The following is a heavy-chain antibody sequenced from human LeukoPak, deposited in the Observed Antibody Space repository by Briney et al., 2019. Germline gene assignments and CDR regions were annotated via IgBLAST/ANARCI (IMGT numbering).Heavy chain of an antibody. J-gene: IGHJ6*02. CDR2: ISAYNGNT. CDR3: ARNHVIGADYYYGMDV. V-gene: IGHV1-18*01. CDR1: GYTFTIYG. D-gene: IGHD6-13*01. Sequence: ASVNVSCKASGYTFTIYGISWVRQAPGQGLEWMGWISAYNGNTNYAQKFQGRVTMTTDTSTSTAYMELRSLRSDDTAVYYCARNHVIGADYYYGMDVWGQGTTVTVSS.